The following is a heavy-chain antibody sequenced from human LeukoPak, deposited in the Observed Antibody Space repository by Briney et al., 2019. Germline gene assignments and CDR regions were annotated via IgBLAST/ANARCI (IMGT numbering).Heavy chain of an antibody. D-gene: IGHD3-3*01. V-gene: IGHV3-30-3*01. CDR2: MSSDGTIE. Sequence: GGSLRLSCAASGFTFNNSAIHWVRQTPGKGLEWVAVMSSDGTIEHYADSVKGRFTISRDNSKNTLYLQMKSLTADDTAVYYCARPPFGAPGAYYFDYWGQGTLVTVSS. CDR1: GFTFNNSA. CDR3: ARPPFGAPGAYYFDY. J-gene: IGHJ4*02.